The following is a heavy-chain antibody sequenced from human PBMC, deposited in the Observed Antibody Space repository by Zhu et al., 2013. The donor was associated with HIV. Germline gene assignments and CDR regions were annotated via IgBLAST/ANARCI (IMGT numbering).Heavy chain of an antibody. V-gene: IGHV1-2*02. CDR2: INPNSGGT. Sequence: QVQLVQSGAEVKKPGASVKVSCKASGYTFTGYYMHWVRQAPGQGLEWMGWINPNSGGTNYAQKFQGRVTMTRDTSISTAYMELSRLRSDDTAVYYCARDGGIVVVPAAWEWFDPWGQGTLVTVSS. D-gene: IGHD2-2*01. J-gene: IGHJ5*02. CDR1: GYTFTGYY. CDR3: ARDGGIVVVPAAWEWFDP.